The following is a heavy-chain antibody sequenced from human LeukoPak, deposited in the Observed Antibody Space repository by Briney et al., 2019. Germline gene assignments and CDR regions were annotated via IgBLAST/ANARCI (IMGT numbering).Heavy chain of an antibody. CDR2: INPNSGGT. V-gene: IGHV1-2*02. J-gene: IGHJ4*02. CDR3: AREEVGATVAFDY. D-gene: IGHD1-26*01. Sequence: ASVKVSCKASGYTFTGYYMHWVRQAPGQGLEWMGWINPNSGGTNYAQKFQGRVTMTRDTSISTAYMELSRLRSDDTAVYYCAREEVGATVAFDYWGQGTLVTVSS. CDR1: GYTFTGYY.